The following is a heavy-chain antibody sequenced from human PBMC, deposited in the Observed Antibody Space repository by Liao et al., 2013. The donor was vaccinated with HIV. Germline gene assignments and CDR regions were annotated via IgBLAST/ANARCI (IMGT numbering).Heavy chain of an antibody. CDR2: IYTSGST. CDR1: GGSIRSYY. D-gene: IGHD1-26*01. J-gene: IGHJ6*03. CDR3: ARQWAGYYYYMDV. V-gene: IGHV4-4*07. Sequence: QVQLQESGPGVVRPSETLSLTCTVSGGSIRSYYWSWIRQPAGKGLEWIGRIYTSGSTKYNSSLKSRVTMSVDTSKNQFSLKLSSVTAADTAVYYCARQWAGYYYYMDVWGKGTTVTVSS.